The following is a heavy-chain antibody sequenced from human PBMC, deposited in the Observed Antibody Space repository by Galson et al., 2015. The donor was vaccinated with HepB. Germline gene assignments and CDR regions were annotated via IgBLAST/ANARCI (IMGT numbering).Heavy chain of an antibody. J-gene: IGHJ6*04. Sequence: SLRLSCAASGFTFSSYAMSWVRQAPGKGLEWVSAISGSGGSTYYTDSVKGRFTISRDNSKNTLYLQMNSLRAEDTAVYYCADSPDLLRFSEWSRSVWGKGTTVTVSS. CDR3: ADSPDLLRFSEWSRSV. D-gene: IGHD3-3*01. CDR1: GFTFSSYA. V-gene: IGHV3-23*01. CDR2: ISGSGGST.